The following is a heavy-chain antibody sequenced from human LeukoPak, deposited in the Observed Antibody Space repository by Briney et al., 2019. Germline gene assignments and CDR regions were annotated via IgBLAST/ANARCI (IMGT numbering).Heavy chain of an antibody. J-gene: IGHJ4*02. Sequence: GSLRLSCAASGFTFSSYAMSWVRQAPGKGLEWVSAISGSGGSTYYADSVKGPFTISRGNSKNTLYLQMNSLRAEDTAVYYCANINGGSYRGTDYWGQGTLVTVSS. D-gene: IGHD1-26*01. CDR3: ANINGGSYRGTDY. V-gene: IGHV3-23*01. CDR1: GFTFSSYA. CDR2: ISGSGGST.